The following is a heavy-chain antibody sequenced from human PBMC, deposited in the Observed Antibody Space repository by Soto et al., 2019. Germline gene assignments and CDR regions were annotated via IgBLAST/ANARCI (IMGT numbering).Heavy chain of an antibody. CDR1: GFAFSSIW. J-gene: IGHJ4*02. CDR2: INQDGTEK. V-gene: IGHV3-7*03. D-gene: IGHD4-17*01. CDR3: ARDYGDYGDY. Sequence: PGGSLRLSCAASGFAFSSIWMSWVRQAPGKGLEWVANINQDGTEKYYVDSVTGRFTISRDNVRNSLYLQVNSLRVEDTAVYYCARDYGDYGDYWGQGTLVTVSS.